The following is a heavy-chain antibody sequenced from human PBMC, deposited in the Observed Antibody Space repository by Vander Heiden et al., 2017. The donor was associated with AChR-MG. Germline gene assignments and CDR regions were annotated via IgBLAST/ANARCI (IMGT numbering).Heavy chain of an antibody. V-gene: IGHV2-5*02. CDR3: AYYYCSGGSCYSNYFDY. CDR1: GFSPSTNGFG. J-gene: IGHJ4*02. CDR2: YSWDDDE. Sequence: QITLKESGPTLVTPAQTPTLTCTFSGFSPSTNGFGVGWIHQPPGKALDWITPYSWDDDERYSPALKSILTITRDTSKIQVVLTMTNMDAVDTATYYCAYYYCSGGSCYSNYFDYWGQGALVTVSS. D-gene: IGHD2-15*01.